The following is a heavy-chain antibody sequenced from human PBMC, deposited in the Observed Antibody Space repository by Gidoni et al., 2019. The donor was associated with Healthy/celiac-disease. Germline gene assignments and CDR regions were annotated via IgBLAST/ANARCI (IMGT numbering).Heavy chain of an antibody. CDR2: INHSGST. Sequence: QVQLQQWGAGLFKPSETLSLTCAVYGGSFSGYYWSWIGLPPGKGLEWIGEINHSGSTNYNPSIKSRVTISVDTYKNQFSLKLSSVTAADTAVYYCARGFTVVAAHPNPVIDYWGQGTMVTVSS. V-gene: IGHV4-34*01. CDR1: GGSFSGYY. D-gene: IGHD6-6*01. J-gene: IGHJ4*01. CDR3: ARGFTVVAAHPNPVIDY.